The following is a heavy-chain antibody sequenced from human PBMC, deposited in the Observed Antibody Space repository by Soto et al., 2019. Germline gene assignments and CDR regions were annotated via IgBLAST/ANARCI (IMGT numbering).Heavy chain of an antibody. Sequence: ASVKVSCKASGYTFTSYYMHWVRQAPGQGLEWMGIINPSGGSTSYAQKFQGRVTMTRDTSTGTVYMELSSLRSEDTAVYYCARALPGRFLEWFYDHYFDYWGQGTLVTVSS. CDR2: INPSGGST. CDR3: ARALPGRFLEWFYDHYFDY. CDR1: GYTFTSYY. V-gene: IGHV1-46*01. D-gene: IGHD3-3*01. J-gene: IGHJ4*02.